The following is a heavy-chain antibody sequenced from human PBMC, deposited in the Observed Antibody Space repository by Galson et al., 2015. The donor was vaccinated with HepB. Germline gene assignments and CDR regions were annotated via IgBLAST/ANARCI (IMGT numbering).Heavy chain of an antibody. CDR2: ISGSGGST. V-gene: IGHV3-23*01. Sequence: SLRLSCAASGFTFSSYAMSWVRQAPGRGLEWVSAISGSGGSTYYADSVKGRFTISRDNSKNTLYLQMNSLRVEDTAVYYCAKDLRVGWFGELGFDYWGQGTLVTVSS. J-gene: IGHJ4*02. CDR1: GFTFSSYA. D-gene: IGHD3-10*01. CDR3: AKDLRVGWFGELGFDY.